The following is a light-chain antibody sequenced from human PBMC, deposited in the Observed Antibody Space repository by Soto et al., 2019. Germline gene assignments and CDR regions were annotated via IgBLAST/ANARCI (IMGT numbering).Light chain of an antibody. CDR3: SSYTISNTLV. CDR2: DVS. Sequence: QSALTQPASVSGSPGQSITISCTGTSSDVGGYNYVSWYQQYPGKAPKLMIYDVSHRPSGVSNRFSGSKSGNTASLTISGLQAEDEADYYCSSYTISNTLVFGSGTKLTVL. CDR1: SSDVGGYNY. V-gene: IGLV2-14*01. J-gene: IGLJ1*01.